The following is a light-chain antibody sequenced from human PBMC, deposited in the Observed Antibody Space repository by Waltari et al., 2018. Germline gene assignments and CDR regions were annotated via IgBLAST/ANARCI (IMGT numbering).Light chain of an antibody. CDR3: QQYDRLPSYT. Sequence: DIQMTQSPSSLSASVGDRVTITCQASQDIGKYLNWYQQKSSKAPKLLIYDASNLETGVPSRFSGSGSGTDFTFTISSLQPEDLATYYCQQYDRLPSYTFGQGTKLEIK. V-gene: IGKV1-33*01. J-gene: IGKJ2*01. CDR1: QDIGKY. CDR2: DAS.